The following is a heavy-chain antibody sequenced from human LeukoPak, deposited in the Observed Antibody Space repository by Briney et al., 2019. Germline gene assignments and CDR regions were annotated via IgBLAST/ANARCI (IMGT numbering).Heavy chain of an antibody. J-gene: IGHJ4*02. V-gene: IGHV4-28*01. Sequence: PSDTLSLTCAVCGYSMSSNHWWGWIRQPPGKGLEWIGYIFYGGSTYYNPSLKSRLTMSVDTSKNQFSLTLSSVTAVATAVYYGGRIGPIFVAADVDYWGQGTLVSVSS. CDR1: GYSMSSNHW. CDR3: GRIGPIFVAADVDY. CDR2: IFYGGST. D-gene: IGHD2-15*01.